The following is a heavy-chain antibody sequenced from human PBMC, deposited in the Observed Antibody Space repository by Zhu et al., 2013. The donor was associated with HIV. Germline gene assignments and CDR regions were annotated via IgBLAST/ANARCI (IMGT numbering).Heavy chain of an antibody. D-gene: IGHD5-12*01. CDR2: INPYSGDT. V-gene: IGHV1-2*02. J-gene: IGHJ5*02. CDR3: ARCPDDSGYFDP. CDR1: GYTFTGYY. Sequence: QAQLVQSGAEVKKPGATVKVSCKASGYTFTGYYMHWVRQAPGQEPECMGWINPYSGDTTYAQRFKGRVSMTRDTSISTAYMELSRLRSDDTAVYYCARCPDDSGYFDPWGQGTLVTVSS.